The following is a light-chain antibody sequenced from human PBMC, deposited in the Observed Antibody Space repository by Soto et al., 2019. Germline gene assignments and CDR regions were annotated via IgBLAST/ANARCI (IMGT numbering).Light chain of an antibody. CDR1: SSDVGDYNY. J-gene: IGLJ3*02. CDR3: RSYTSSLTLV. CDR2: EVS. V-gene: IGLV2-14*01. Sequence: QSALTQPASVSGSPGQSITISCTGTSSDVGDYNYVSWYQQHPGKAPKLMIYEVSNRPSGVSKRFSGSKSGNTASLTISGLQAEDEADYYCRSYTSSLTLVFGGGTQLTVL.